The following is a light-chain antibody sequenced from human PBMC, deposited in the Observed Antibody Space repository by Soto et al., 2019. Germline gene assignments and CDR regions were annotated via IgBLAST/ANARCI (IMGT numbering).Light chain of an antibody. J-gene: IGLJ3*02. V-gene: IGLV2-14*01. CDR2: EVS. CDR3: SSFTSINTWV. CDR1: SSDVGGYNY. Sequence: QSVLTQPASVSGSPGQSITISCTGTSSDVGGYNYVSWYQQHPGKAPKLMLYEVSNRPSGVSNRFSGSKSGNTASLTISGLQAEDEADYYCSSFTSINTWVFGGGTQLTVL.